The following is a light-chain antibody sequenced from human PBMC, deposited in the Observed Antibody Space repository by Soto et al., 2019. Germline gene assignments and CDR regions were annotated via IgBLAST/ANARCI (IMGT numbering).Light chain of an antibody. J-gene: IGLJ1*01. Sequence: QSALPQPASVSGSPGQSITISCTGTSSDVGGYNYVSWYQQHPGKAPKLMIYEVSNRPSGVSNRFSGSKSGNTASLTISGLQTEDEADYYCCSYTSSSTPYLFGTGTKLTVL. CDR2: EVS. CDR3: CSYTSSSTPYL. CDR1: SSDVGGYNY. V-gene: IGLV2-14*01.